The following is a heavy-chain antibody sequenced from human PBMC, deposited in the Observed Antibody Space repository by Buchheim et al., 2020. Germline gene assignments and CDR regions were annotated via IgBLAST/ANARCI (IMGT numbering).Heavy chain of an antibody. CDR1: GGSISSYY. CDR2: IYYSGST. D-gene: IGHD4-17*01. V-gene: IGHV4-59*01. Sequence: QVQLQESGPGLVKPSETLSLTCTVSGGSISSYYWSWIRQPPGKGLEWIGYIYYSGSTNYNPSLKSRVTISVDTSKNQFSLKLSSVTAADTAVYYCARGRDYGAYPPTFDYWGQGTL. J-gene: IGHJ4*02. CDR3: ARGRDYGAYPPTFDY.